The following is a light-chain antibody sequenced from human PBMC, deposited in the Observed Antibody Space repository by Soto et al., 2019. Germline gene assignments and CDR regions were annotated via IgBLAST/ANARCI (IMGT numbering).Light chain of an antibody. Sequence: DIQMTQSPSTLSASVGDRVTITCRASQSISSWLGWYQQKPGKAPKVLIYDASSLESGVPSRFSGSGSGTEFTLTISSLQPDDFATYYCQQYNSYSPWTFGQGTKVEIK. J-gene: IGKJ1*01. CDR1: QSISSW. V-gene: IGKV1-5*01. CDR2: DAS. CDR3: QQYNSYSPWT.